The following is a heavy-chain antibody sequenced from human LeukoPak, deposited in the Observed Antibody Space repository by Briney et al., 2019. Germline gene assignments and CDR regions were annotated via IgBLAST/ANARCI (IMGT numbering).Heavy chain of an antibody. CDR3: ARWGATTSDY. J-gene: IGHJ4*02. D-gene: IGHD1-26*01. CDR2: ISSTGSTI. CDR1: GFTFSSYE. Sequence: GGSLRLSCAASGFTFSSYEMNWVRQAPGEGLEWVSYISSTGSTIYYADSVKGRFTISRDNAKNSLYLQMNSLRAEDTAVYYCARWGATTSDYWGQGTLVTVSS. V-gene: IGHV3-48*03.